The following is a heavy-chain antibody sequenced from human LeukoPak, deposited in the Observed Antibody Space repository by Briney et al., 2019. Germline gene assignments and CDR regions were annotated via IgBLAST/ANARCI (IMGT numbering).Heavy chain of an antibody. V-gene: IGHV3-23*01. CDR1: GFTFSSYA. CDR3: AKTHGYGSGSYYNRRYSCYMDV. J-gene: IGHJ6*03. D-gene: IGHD3-10*01. Sequence: GGSLRLSCAASGFTFSSYAMSWVRQAPGKGLEWVSVISGTGGNRYYAESVKGRFTISRDNSKNTLYLQMNSLRAEDTAVYYCAKTHGYGSGSYYNRRYSCYMDVWGKGTTVTISS. CDR2: ISGTGGNR.